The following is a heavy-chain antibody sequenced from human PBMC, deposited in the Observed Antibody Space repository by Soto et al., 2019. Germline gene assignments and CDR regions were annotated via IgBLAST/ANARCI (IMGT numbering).Heavy chain of an antibody. CDR2: ISAYNGDT. D-gene: IGHD2-15*01. CDR1: GYTFTSYG. V-gene: IGHV1-18*04. CDR3: ASGMVVPTRYCSGGSCYPNFDY. J-gene: IGHJ4*02. Sequence: GASVKVSCKVSGYTFTSYGISWVRQAPGEGLEWMGWISAYNGDTNYAQKLQGRVTMTTDTSTRTAYMELRSLRSDDTAVYYCASGMVVPTRYCSGGSCYPNFDYRGQGTLVTVSS.